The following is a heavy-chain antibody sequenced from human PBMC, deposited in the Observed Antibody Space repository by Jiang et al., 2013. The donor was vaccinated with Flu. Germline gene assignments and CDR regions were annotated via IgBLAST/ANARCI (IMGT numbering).Heavy chain of an antibody. CDR3: AREGYYFDTTGSPRSHGLDV. CDR1: AYSFTKYA. J-gene: IGHJ6*02. V-gene: IGHV7-4-1*02. CDR2: INTKTGDP. D-gene: IGHD3-22*01. Sequence: CKASAYSFTKYALTWVRQAPGQGLEWMGWINTKTGDPTYAQAFTGRFVFSSDTSVSTAYLHISGLKAEDTAVYYCAREGYYFDTTGSPRSHGLDVWGQGTAVTVSS.